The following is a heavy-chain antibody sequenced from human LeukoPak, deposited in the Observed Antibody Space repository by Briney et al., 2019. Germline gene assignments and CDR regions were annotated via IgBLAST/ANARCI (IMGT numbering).Heavy chain of an antibody. J-gene: IGHJ6*02. CDR1: GFTFSSYA. CDR3: ARDQAHYYGSGSSRYYYYYGMDV. Sequence: GGSLRLSCAASGFTFSSYAMSWVRQAPGKGLEWVSAISGSGGSTYYADSVKGRFTISRDNSKNTLYLQMNSLRAEDTAVYYCARDQAHYYGSGSSRYYYYYGMDVWGQGTTVTVSS. CDR2: ISGSGGST. V-gene: IGHV3-23*01. D-gene: IGHD3-10*01.